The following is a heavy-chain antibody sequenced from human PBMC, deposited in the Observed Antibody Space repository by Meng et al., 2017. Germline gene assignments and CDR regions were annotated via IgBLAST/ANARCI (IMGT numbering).Heavy chain of an antibody. CDR3: ATGAAAADH. CDR2: IERKSDGGTI. D-gene: IGHD6-13*01. J-gene: IGHJ4*02. Sequence: VEVVESGGGLGKPWGFLSLACVASGLRFTDAWMSWVRQAPGKGLEWVGRIERKSDGGTIYYAAPVKGRFTISRDDSKNTLYLQMDSLINEDTAVYFCATGAAAADHWGQGTLVTVSS. CDR1: GLRFTDAW. V-gene: IGHV3-15*04.